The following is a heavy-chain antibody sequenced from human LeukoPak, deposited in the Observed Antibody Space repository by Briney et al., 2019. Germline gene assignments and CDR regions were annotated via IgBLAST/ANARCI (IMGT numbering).Heavy chain of an antibody. V-gene: IGHV3-33*01. Sequence: PGGSLRLSCAASGFTFSNYGMHWVRQAPGKGLEWVAVIYDDGSKEYFADSVKGRFTISRDNSKNTVVLQMNSLRGEDTAVYYCARDFKRGYVDSWGQGTLVTVFS. CDR3: ARDFKRGYVDS. CDR2: IYDDGSKE. CDR1: GFTFSNYG. J-gene: IGHJ4*02. D-gene: IGHD3-3*01.